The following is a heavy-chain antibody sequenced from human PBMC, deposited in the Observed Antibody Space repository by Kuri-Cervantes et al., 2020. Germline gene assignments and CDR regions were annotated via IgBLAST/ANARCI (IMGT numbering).Heavy chain of an antibody. CDR2: IGTAGDT. CDR3: TTYPMENCGGDCYSGGYFDY. Sequence: GGSLRLSCAASGFTFSSYDMHWVRQATGKGLEWVSAIGTAGDTYYPGSVKGRFTISRENAKNSLYLQMNSLRAEDTAVYYCTTYPMENCGGDCYSGGYFDYWGQGTLVTVSS. CDR1: GFTFSSYD. J-gene: IGHJ4*02. V-gene: IGHV3-13*01. D-gene: IGHD2-21*02.